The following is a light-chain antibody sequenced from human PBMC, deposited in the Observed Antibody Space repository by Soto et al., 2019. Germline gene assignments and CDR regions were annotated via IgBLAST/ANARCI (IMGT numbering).Light chain of an antibody. Sequence: AIRMTQSPSSLSASTGDRVTITCRASQGISSYLAWYQQKPGKAPKLLIYAASTLQSGVPSRFSGSGSGTDFTLTIRCLQSEDFATYYCQPYYIYPWTFGQGTKVEIK. J-gene: IGKJ1*01. V-gene: IGKV1-8*01. CDR2: AAS. CDR3: QPYYIYPWT. CDR1: QGISSY.